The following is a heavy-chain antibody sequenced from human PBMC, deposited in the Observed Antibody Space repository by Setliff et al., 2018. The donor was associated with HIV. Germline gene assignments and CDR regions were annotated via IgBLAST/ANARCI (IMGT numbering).Heavy chain of an antibody. J-gene: IGHJ4*02. D-gene: IGHD5-18*01. CDR3: ARGGYRDGYDY. Sequence: SSETLSLTCTVSGASISSYSWSWIRQSPGKRLERIGYIHSYGSTDYDPSLESRVTISVDTSKNQLSLKLRSVAAADTAVYYCARGGYRDGYDYWGQGTLVTVSS. CDR1: GASISSYS. V-gene: IGHV4-59*01. CDR2: IHSYGST.